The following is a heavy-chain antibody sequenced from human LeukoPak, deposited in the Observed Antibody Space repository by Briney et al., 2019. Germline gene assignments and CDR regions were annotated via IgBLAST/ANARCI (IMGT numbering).Heavy chain of an antibody. CDR3: AREGRIVVVVAATGAFDI. Sequence: SETLSLTCAVYGGSFSGYYWSWIRQPAGKGLEWIGRIYTSGSTNYNPSLKSRVTISVDTSKNQFSLKLSSVTAADTAVFYCAREGRIVVVVAATGAFDIWGQGTMVTVSS. V-gene: IGHV4-4*07. CDR1: GGSFSGYY. J-gene: IGHJ3*02. CDR2: IYTSGST. D-gene: IGHD2-15*01.